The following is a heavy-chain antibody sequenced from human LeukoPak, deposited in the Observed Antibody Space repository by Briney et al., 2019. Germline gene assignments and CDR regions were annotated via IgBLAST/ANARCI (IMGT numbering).Heavy chain of an antibody. CDR2: ISAYNGNT. CDR1: GYTFTSYG. V-gene: IGHV1-18*01. Sequence: GASVKVSCKASGYTFTSYGISWVRQAPGQGLEWMGWISAYNGNTNYAQNLQGRVTMTTDTSTSTAYMELRSLRSDDTAVYYCARDLMAVAGTDFDYWGQGTLVTVSS. CDR3: ARDLMAVAGTDFDY. D-gene: IGHD6-19*01. J-gene: IGHJ4*02.